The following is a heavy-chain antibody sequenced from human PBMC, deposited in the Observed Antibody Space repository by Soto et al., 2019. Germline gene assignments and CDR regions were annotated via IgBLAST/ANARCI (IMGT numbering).Heavy chain of an antibody. V-gene: IGHV1-69*12. CDR2: IIPIFGTA. Sequence: QVQLVQSGAEVKKPGSSVKVSCKASGGTFSSYAISWVRQAPGQGLEWMGGIIPIFGTANYAQKFQGRVMITADESTSTAYMELSSLRSEDTAVYYCARERRQQLLYYYGMDVWGQGTTVTVSS. D-gene: IGHD6-13*01. CDR3: ARERRQQLLYYYGMDV. J-gene: IGHJ6*02. CDR1: GGTFSSYA.